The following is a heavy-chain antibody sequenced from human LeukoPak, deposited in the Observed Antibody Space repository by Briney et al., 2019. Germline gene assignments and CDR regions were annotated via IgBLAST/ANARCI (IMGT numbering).Heavy chain of an antibody. Sequence: SETLSLTCTVSGGSISSSSYYWGWIRQPPGKGLEWIGSIYYSGSTYYNPSLKSRVTISVDTSKNQFSLKLSSVTAADTAVYYCATFTRSRGYFDDWGQGALVTVAS. D-gene: IGHD3-10*01. CDR1: GGSISSSSYY. CDR3: ATFTRSRGYFDD. J-gene: IGHJ4*02. V-gene: IGHV4-39*01. CDR2: IYYSGST.